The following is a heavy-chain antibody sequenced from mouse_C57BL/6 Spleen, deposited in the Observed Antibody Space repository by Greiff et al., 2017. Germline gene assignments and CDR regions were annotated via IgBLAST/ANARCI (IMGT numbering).Heavy chain of an antibody. Sequence: VQLQQSGPELVKPGASVKISCKASGYTFTDYYMNWVKQSHGKSLEWIGDINPNNGGTSYNQKFKGKATLTVDKSSSTAYMELRSLTSEDSAVYYCARDMWGYLYYFDYWGQGTTLTVSS. CDR2: INPNNGGT. V-gene: IGHV1-26*01. CDR3: ARDMWGYLYYFDY. CDR1: GYTFTDYY. D-gene: IGHD2-2*01. J-gene: IGHJ2*01.